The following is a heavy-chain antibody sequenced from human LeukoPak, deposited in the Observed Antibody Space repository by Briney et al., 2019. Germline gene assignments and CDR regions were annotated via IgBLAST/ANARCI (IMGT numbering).Heavy chain of an antibody. J-gene: IGHJ6*02. Sequence: RTGGSLRLSCAASGFTFSSYAMHWVRQAPGKGLEWVAVISYDGSNKYYADSVKGRFTISRDNSKNTLYLQMNSLRDEDTAVYYCARTSGSGTSYGMDVWGQGTTVTVSS. CDR3: ARTSGSGTSYGMDV. CDR1: GFTFSSYA. V-gene: IGHV3-30-3*01. D-gene: IGHD3-10*01. CDR2: ISYDGSNK.